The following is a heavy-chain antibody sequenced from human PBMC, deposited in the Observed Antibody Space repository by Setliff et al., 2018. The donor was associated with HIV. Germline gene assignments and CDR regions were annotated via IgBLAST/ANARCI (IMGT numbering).Heavy chain of an antibody. J-gene: IGHJ4*02. CDR2: ISAYNGNT. Sequence: ASVKVSCKASGYTFTSYGISWVRQAPGQGLEWTGWISAYNGNTNYAQKLQGRVTMTTDTSTSTAYMELRSLRSDDTAVYYCARQARGYSYGTGFDYWGQGTLVTVSS. V-gene: IGHV1-18*01. CDR1: GYTFTSYG. CDR3: ARQARGYSYGTGFDY. D-gene: IGHD5-18*01.